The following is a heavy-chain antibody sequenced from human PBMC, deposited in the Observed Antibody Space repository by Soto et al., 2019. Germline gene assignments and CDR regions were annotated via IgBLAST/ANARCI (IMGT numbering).Heavy chain of an antibody. CDR1: GFTFSSYA. CDR2: ISYDGSNK. V-gene: IGHV3-30-3*01. Sequence: QVQLVESGGGVVQPGRSLRLSCAASGFTFSSYAMHWVRQAPGKGLEWVAVISYDGSNKYYADSVKGRFTISRDNSKNTVYLQMNSPRAEDTAVYYCASAVGYSSLRGWGQGTLVTVSS. CDR3: ASAVGYSSLRG. D-gene: IGHD6-19*01. J-gene: IGHJ4*02.